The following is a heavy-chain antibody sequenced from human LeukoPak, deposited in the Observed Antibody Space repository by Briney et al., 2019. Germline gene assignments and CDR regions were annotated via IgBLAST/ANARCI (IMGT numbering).Heavy chain of an antibody. Sequence: PGGSLRLSCAASGFTFSSYGMHWVRQAPGKGLEWVAFIRYDGSNKYYADSVKGRFTISRDNSKNTLYLQMNSLRAGDTAVYYCAKDADYYDRSGYYPPNYWGQGTLVTVSS. J-gene: IGHJ4*02. D-gene: IGHD3-22*01. V-gene: IGHV3-30*02. CDR1: GFTFSSYG. CDR3: AKDADYYDRSGYYPPNY. CDR2: IRYDGSNK.